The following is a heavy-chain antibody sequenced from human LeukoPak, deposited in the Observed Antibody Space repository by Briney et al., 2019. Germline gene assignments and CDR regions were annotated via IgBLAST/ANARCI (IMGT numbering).Heavy chain of an antibody. Sequence: GGSLRLSCAASAITFSRNGMHWVRQARGKGREWVSSISSGGTWIYYADSLKGRVTSSRDNAKVSHYLQMKSLRGEDTAVYYGARDAGGRTQREGWFDPWGQGTLVTVSS. CDR1: AITFSRNG. J-gene: IGHJ5*02. CDR2: ISSGGTWI. V-gene: IGHV3-21*01. CDR3: ARDAGGRTQREGWFDP. D-gene: IGHD1-26*01.